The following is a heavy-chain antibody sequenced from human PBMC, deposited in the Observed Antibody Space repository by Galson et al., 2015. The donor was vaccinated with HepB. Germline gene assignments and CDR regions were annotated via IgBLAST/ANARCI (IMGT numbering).Heavy chain of an antibody. CDR1: GYTFTSYA. J-gene: IGHJ4*02. V-gene: IGHV7-4-1*02. CDR3: ARYGNSSGYHQFDS. Sequence: SVKVSCKASGYTFTSYAVNWVRQAPGQGLEWMGWINTNTGNPTYAQGFTGRFVFSLDTSVSTAYPQITSLKAEDTAVYYCARYGNSSGYHQFDSWGQGTLVTVSS. CDR2: INTNTGNP. D-gene: IGHD3-22*01.